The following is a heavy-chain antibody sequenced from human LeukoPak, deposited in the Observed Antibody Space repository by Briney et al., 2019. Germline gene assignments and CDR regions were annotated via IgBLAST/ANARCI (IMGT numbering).Heavy chain of an antibody. V-gene: IGHV3-23*01. CDR2: ISGSGGST. Sequence: GGSLRLSCAASGFTFSSYAMSWVRQAPGKGLEWVSAISGSGGSTYYADSVKGRFTISRDNSKNTLYLQMNSLRAEDTAVYYCAISHFSDWFGEGKNWFDPWGQGTLVTVSS. D-gene: IGHD3-10*01. CDR3: AISHFSDWFGEGKNWFDP. CDR1: GFTFSSYA. J-gene: IGHJ5*02.